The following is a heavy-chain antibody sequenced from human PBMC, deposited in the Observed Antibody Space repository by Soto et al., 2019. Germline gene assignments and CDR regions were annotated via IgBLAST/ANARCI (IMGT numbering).Heavy chain of an antibody. CDR3: VQPYRVLGNFYYGTDV. V-gene: IGHV3-23*01. J-gene: IGHJ6*02. Sequence: QTGGSLRLSCEASGFTFSGYAMTWVRQAPGKGLEWVSGISGGGGSAFYEDSVQGRFTSSRDNSRNTLYLQMDTLRAEDTAVYYCVQPYRVLGNFYYGTDVWGPGNTVPVSS. D-gene: IGHD1-26*01. CDR1: GFTFSGYA. CDR2: ISGGGGSA.